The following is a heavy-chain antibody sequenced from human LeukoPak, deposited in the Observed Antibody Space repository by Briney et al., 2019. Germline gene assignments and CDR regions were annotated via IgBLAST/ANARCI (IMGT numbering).Heavy chain of an antibody. Sequence: EASVTVSCKASGGTFSSYAISWVRQAPGQGLEWMGGIIPIFGTANYAQKFQGRVTITADESTSTAYMELSSLRSEDTAVYYCARRFGKGLAFDIWGQGTMVTVSS. CDR1: GGTFSSYA. V-gene: IGHV1-69*13. CDR2: IIPIFGTA. J-gene: IGHJ3*02. D-gene: IGHD3-10*01. CDR3: ARRFGKGLAFDI.